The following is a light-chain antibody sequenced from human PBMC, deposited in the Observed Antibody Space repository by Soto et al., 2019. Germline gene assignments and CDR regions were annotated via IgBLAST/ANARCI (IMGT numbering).Light chain of an antibody. CDR3: SSYTTSARYV. CDR1: SSDAGAYNF. V-gene: IGLV2-14*01. J-gene: IGLJ1*01. CDR2: EVT. Sequence: QSVLTQPASVSLSPGQSITISCTGTSSDAGAYNFVSWYQHHPGRAPKLIIYEVTIRPSGDSNRFSGSKSGNTASLTISGLQAEDEADYYCSSYTTSARYVFGSGTKVTVL.